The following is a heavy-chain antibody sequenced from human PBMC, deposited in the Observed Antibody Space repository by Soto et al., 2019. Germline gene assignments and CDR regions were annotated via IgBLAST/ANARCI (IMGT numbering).Heavy chain of an antibody. V-gene: IGHV1-3*05. J-gene: IGHJ5*02. D-gene: IGHD2-2*01. CDR1: GYSFTSYG. Sequence: QVQLVQSGAEEKKPGASVKVSCKASGYSFTSYGMHWVRQAPGQRLEWMGWINGGNGNTKYSQKFQGRVTITRDTSASTAYMELSSLTSEDTAVYYCARADGPGFVGPWGQGTLVTVS. CDR3: ARADGPGFVGP. CDR2: INGGNGNT.